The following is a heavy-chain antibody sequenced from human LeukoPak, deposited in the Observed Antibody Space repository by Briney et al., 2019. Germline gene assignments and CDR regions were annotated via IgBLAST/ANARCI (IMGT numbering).Heavy chain of an antibody. J-gene: IGHJ5*02. Sequence: PGGSLRLSCAASGFTFTDYGMSWVRQAPGKGLEWVSAISGSGADTYYADSVKGRFTISRDNSKNTMFLHMNTLRAEDTALYYCARDLDWGAFDAWGQGTLVTVSS. V-gene: IGHV3-23*01. CDR3: ARDLDWGAFDA. CDR2: ISGSGADT. CDR1: GFTFTDYG. D-gene: IGHD3-9*01.